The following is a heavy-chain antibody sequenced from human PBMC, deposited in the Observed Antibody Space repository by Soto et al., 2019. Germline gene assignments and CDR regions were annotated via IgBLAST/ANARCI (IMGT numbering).Heavy chain of an antibody. J-gene: IGHJ4*02. CDR3: AKDLDYYDRFDY. V-gene: IGHV3-23*01. CDR2: ISGSGGST. D-gene: IGHD3-22*01. Sequence: WGSLRLSCAASGFTFSSYAMSWVRQAPGKGLEWVSAISGSGGSTYYADSVKGRFTIPRDNSKNTLYLQMNSLRAEDTDVYYCAKDLDYYDRFDYWGQGTLVTVSS. CDR1: GFTFSSYA.